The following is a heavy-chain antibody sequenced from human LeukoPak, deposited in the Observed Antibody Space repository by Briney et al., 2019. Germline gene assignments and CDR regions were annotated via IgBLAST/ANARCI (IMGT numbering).Heavy chain of an antibody. Sequence: SETLSLTCTVSGGSISSYYWSWIRQPPGKGLEWIGEINHSGSTNYNPSLKSRVTISVDTSKNQFSLKLSSVTAADTAVYYCARVGDTAAAFDIWGQGTMVTVSS. D-gene: IGHD5-18*01. V-gene: IGHV4-34*01. CDR1: GGSISSYY. CDR2: INHSGST. J-gene: IGHJ3*02. CDR3: ARVGDTAAAFDI.